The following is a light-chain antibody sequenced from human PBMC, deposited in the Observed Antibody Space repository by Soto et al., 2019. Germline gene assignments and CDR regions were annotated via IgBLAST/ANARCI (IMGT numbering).Light chain of an antibody. CDR2: GAS. J-gene: IGKJ1*01. Sequence: EIVLTQSPGTLSLSPGERATLSCRASQSVSSSYLAWYQQKPGQAPRLLIYGASSRATGIPDRFSGSGSGTDFTLTISRLEPEDFAVYYCQQDCSSPKTFGRGTKVEIK. V-gene: IGKV3-20*01. CDR3: QQDCSSPKT. CDR1: QSVSSSY.